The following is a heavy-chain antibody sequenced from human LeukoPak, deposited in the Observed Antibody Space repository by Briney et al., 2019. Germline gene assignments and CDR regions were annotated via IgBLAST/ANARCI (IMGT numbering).Heavy chain of an antibody. D-gene: IGHD6-19*01. CDR2: ISACNGNT. CDR3: ARARRSGWYEGFDY. V-gene: IGHV1-18*01. Sequence: VASVKVSCKASGYTFTSYGISWVRQAPGQGLEWMGWISACNGNTNYAQKLQGRVTMTTDTSTSTAYMELRSLRSDDTAVYYCARARRSGWYEGFDYRGQGTLVTVSS. J-gene: IGHJ4*02. CDR1: GYTFTSYG.